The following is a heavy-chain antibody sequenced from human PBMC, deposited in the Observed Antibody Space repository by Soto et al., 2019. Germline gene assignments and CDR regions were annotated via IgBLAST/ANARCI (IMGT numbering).Heavy chain of an antibody. J-gene: IGHJ4*02. CDR3: ARERSGDCSGRSCYIDY. D-gene: IGHD2-15*01. CDR2: IYYSGST. Sequence: SETLSLTCTVSGGSISSYYWSWIRQPPGKGLEWIGYIYYSGSTNYNPSLKSRVTISVDTSKNQFSLKLSSVTAADTAVYYCARERSGDCSGRSCYIDYWGQGTLVTVSS. V-gene: IGHV4-59*01. CDR1: GGSISSYY.